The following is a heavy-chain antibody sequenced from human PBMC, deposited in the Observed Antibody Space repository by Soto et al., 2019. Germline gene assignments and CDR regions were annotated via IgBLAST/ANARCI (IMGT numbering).Heavy chain of an antibody. CDR2: IRSKAYGGTT. J-gene: IGHJ4*02. CDR3: TREFMAAAGTEVDY. V-gene: IGHV3-49*03. D-gene: IGHD6-13*01. CDR1: GFTFGDYA. Sequence: GGSLRLSCTASGFTFGDYAMSWFRQAPGKGLEWVGFIRSKAYGGTTEYAASVKGRFTISRDDSKSIAYLQMNSLKTEDTAVYYCTREFMAAAGTEVDYWGQGTLVTVSS.